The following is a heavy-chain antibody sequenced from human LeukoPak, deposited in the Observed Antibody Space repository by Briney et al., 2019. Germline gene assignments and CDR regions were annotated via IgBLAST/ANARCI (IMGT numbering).Heavy chain of an antibody. CDR1: GFTFSNFE. V-gene: IGHV3-48*03. CDR3: VLEGRD. J-gene: IGHJ4*02. Sequence: GGSLRLSCAVSGFTFSNFEMNWVRQAPGKGLEWVSYISSSGSTIYYADSVKGRFTISRDNAKNLMYLQMNSLRAEDTAVYYCVLEGRDWGQGTLVTVSP. CDR2: ISSSGSTI.